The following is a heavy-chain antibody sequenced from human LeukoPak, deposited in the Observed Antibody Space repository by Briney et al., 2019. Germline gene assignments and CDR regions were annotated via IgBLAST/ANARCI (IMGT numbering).Heavy chain of an antibody. D-gene: IGHD5-18*01. J-gene: IGHJ4*02. Sequence: SETLSLTCAVYGGSFSGYYWSWIRQPPGKGLEWIGEINHSGSTNYNPSLKSRVTISVDTSKNQFSLKLSSVTAADTAVYYCARKGGYSYGYRLDYWGQGTLVTVSS. V-gene: IGHV4-34*01. CDR1: GGSFSGYY. CDR2: INHSGST. CDR3: ARKGGYSYGYRLDY.